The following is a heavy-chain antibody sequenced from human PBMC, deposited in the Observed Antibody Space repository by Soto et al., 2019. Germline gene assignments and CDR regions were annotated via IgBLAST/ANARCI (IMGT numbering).Heavy chain of an antibody. Sequence: SETLSLTCAVSFGSVSSGSCYLSCVQQPPLKGLEWIGYIYYSGSTNYNPSLKSRVTISVDTSKNQFSLKLSSVTAADTAVYYCARDALDYYDSSGYPTLGYWGQGTLVTVSS. CDR1: FGSVSSGSCY. V-gene: IGHV4-61*01. J-gene: IGHJ4*02. CDR2: IYYSGST. D-gene: IGHD3-22*01. CDR3: ARDALDYYDSSGYPTLGY.